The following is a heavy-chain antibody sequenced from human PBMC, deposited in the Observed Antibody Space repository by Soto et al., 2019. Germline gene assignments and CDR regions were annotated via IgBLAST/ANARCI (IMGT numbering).Heavy chain of an antibody. D-gene: IGHD3-3*01. J-gene: IGHJ4*02. V-gene: IGHV4-4*07. CDR3: ARGGQDFWSGPFDY. CDR2: IDNSGST. CDR1: GGSISNYF. Sequence: PETLSLTCTVSGGSISNYFCNWIRQPAGKGLEWIGRIDNSGSTNYNPSLKSRITMSADTSRNQFSLKLNSVTAADTVVYYCARGGQDFWSGPFDYWGQGALVTVSS.